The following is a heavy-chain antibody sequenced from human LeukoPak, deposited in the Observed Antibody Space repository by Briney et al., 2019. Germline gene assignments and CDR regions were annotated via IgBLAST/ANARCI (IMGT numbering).Heavy chain of an antibody. D-gene: IGHD1-26*01. Sequence: GGSLRLSCAASRFTFSSYGMHWVRQAPGKGLEWVAVISYDGSNKYYADSVKGRFTISRDNSKNTLYLQMNSLRAEDTAVYYCARDIGEWELLASLDYWGQGTLVTVSS. J-gene: IGHJ4*02. V-gene: IGHV3-30*03. CDR1: RFTFSSYG. CDR3: ARDIGEWELLASLDY. CDR2: ISYDGSNK.